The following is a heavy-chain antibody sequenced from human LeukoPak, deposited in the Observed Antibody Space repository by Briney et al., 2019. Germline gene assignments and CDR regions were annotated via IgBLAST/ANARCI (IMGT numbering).Heavy chain of an antibody. D-gene: IGHD2-2*01. J-gene: IGHJ4*02. Sequence: GGSLRLSCAASGFTFSSYGMHWVRQAPGMGLEWVAVIWYDGSNKYYADSVKGRFTISRDNSKNTLYLQMNSLRAEDTAAYYCATHCSSTSCQNYWGQGTLVTDSS. CDR3: ATHCSSTSCQNY. V-gene: IGHV3-33*01. CDR2: IWYDGSNK. CDR1: GFTFSSYG.